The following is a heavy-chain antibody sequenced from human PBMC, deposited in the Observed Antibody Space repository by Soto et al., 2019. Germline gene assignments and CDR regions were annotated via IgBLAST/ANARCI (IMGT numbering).Heavy chain of an antibody. J-gene: IGHJ3*02. D-gene: IGHD1-7*01. V-gene: IGHV1-24*01. CDR2: FDPEDGET. CDR1: GYTLTELS. CDR3: ATDLMGTGTTSI. Sequence: ASVKVSCKVSGYTLTELSMHWVRQAPGKGLEWMGGFDPEDGETNYAQKFQGRVTMTEDTSTDTAYMELSSLRSEDTAVYYCATDLMGTGTTSIWGQGTMVTVSS.